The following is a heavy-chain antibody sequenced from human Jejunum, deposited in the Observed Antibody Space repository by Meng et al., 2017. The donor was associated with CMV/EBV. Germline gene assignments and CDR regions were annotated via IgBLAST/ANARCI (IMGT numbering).Heavy chain of an antibody. CDR3: ARDGGGFNSSPFDY. D-gene: IGHD3-16*01. Sequence: SGFTLSSHAMHWVRQAPGKGLEWVAVTSYDGNSQYYTDSVKGRFTISRDNSDNMVYLQMNSLRPDDTAVYYCARDGGGFNSSPFDYWGQGTLVTVSS. CDR1: GFTLSSHA. V-gene: IGHV3-30*14. J-gene: IGHJ4*02. CDR2: TSYDGNSQ.